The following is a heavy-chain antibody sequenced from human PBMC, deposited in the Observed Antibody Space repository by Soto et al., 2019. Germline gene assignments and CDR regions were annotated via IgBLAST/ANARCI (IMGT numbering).Heavy chain of an antibody. V-gene: IGHV4-31*03. CDR3: ARKFGYYDSSGYYHAFDI. CDR2: IYYSGST. J-gene: IGHJ3*02. CDR1: GGSIISGGYY. Sequence: SETLSLTCTVSGGSIISGGYYWSWIRQHPGKGLEWIGYIYYSGSTYYNPSLKSRVTISVDTSKNQFSLKLSSVTAADTAVYYCARKFGYYDSSGYYHAFDIWGQGTMVTVSS. D-gene: IGHD3-22*01.